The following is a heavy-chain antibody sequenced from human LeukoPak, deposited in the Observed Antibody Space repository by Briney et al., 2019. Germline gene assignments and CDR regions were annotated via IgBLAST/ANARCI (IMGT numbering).Heavy chain of an antibody. D-gene: IGHD3-10*02. CDR1: GGSISGSY. CDR2: IYYLGTT. V-gene: IGHV4-59*01. CDR3: ARYDALFGESLDI. J-gene: IGHJ3*02. Sequence: SETLSLTCTVSGGSISGSYWSWIRQPPGKGLEWIGHIYYLGTTKYNPSLKSRVTISVDASKNQFSLKLSSVTAADTAVYYCARYDALFGESLDIWGQGTMVTVSS.